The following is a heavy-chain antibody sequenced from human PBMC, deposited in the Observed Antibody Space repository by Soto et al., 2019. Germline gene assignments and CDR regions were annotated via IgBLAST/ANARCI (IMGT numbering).Heavy chain of an antibody. J-gene: IGHJ5*02. V-gene: IGHV3-23*01. CDR2: MSGSGDNT. D-gene: IGHD2-15*01. CDR1: GFPFSSHA. Sequence: EVQLFESGGGLVQPGGSLRLSCAASGFPFSSHAMSWVHQAPGKGLEWVSSMSGSGDNTYHADPVKRRFTVSRDNSKNTLYLQMNSLRVEDTAVYYCARGSYTSYNWFDPWGQGTLVTVSS. CDR3: ARGSYTSYNWFDP.